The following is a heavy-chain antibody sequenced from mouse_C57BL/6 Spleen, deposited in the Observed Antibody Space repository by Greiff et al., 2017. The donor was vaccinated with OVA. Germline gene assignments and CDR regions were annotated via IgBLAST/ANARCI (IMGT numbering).Heavy chain of an antibody. CDR3: ARDSTVVAYYFDY. Sequence: VQLQQSGAELVRPGSSVKLSCKASGYTFTSYWMHWVKQRPIQGLEWIGNIDPSDSETHYNQKFKDKATLTVDKSSSTAYMQLSSLTSEDSAVYYCARDSTVVAYYFDYWGQGTTLTVSS. CDR1: GYTFTSYW. V-gene: IGHV1-52*01. D-gene: IGHD1-1*01. J-gene: IGHJ2*01. CDR2: IDPSDSET.